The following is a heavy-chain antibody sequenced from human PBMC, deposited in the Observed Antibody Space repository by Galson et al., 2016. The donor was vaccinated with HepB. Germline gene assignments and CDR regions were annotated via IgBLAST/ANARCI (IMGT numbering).Heavy chain of an antibody. D-gene: IGHD3-22*01. V-gene: IGHV4-31*03. CDR2: IYDSGRT. J-gene: IGHJ2*01. CDR1: GGSISSGGYY. CDR3: ARRTSGYYSYGL. Sequence: TLSLTCTVSGGSISSGGYYWTWIRQHPGKGLEWIGYIYDSGRTFYNPSLRSRVTISVDTSKTQFSLKLSSVTAADTAAYYCARRTSGYYSYGLWGRGTLVTVSS.